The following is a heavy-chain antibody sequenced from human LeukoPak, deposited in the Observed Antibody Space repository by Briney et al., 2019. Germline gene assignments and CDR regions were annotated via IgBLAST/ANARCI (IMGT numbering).Heavy chain of an antibody. CDR3: ASRTGSYYPFDS. D-gene: IGHD1-26*01. CDR1: GYSFSNYY. J-gene: IGHJ4*02. Sequence: GESLKISCKGSGYSFSNYYIDWVRQMPGKGLEWMGVMYPGGSDIRYSPSFQGQVTTSADKSIDTAYLQWSSLKTSDSAMYYCASRTGSYYPFDSWGQGTLVTVSS. V-gene: IGHV5-51*01. CDR2: MYPGGSDI.